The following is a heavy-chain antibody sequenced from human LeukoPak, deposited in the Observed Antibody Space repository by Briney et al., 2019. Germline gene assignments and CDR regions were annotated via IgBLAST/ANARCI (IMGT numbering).Heavy chain of an antibody. V-gene: IGHV3-23*01. CDR1: GFTLSSYA. J-gene: IGHJ5*02. Sequence: GGSLRLSCAASGFTLSSYAMSWVRQAPGKGLEGVSAISGSGGSTYYADSVKGRFAISRDNSKNTLYLQMNSLRAEDTAVYYCARDRAFVTMIAKNWFDPWGQGTLVTVSS. CDR3: ARDRAFVTMIAKNWFDP. D-gene: IGHD3-22*01. CDR2: ISGSGGST.